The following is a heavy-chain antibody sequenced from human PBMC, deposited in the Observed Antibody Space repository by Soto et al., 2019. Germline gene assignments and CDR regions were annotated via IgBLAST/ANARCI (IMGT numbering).Heavy chain of an antibody. Sequence: QVQLQESGPGLVKPSQTLSLTCTVSGGSISSGDYYWSWIRQPPGKGLEWIGYIYYSGSTYYNTSLKSRVTISVDTSMNQFSLKLSSVTAADTAVYYCARLQDYGGKTVLDYWGQGTLVTVSS. CDR1: GGSISSGDYY. J-gene: IGHJ4*02. V-gene: IGHV4-30-4*01. D-gene: IGHD4-17*01. CDR2: IYYSGST. CDR3: ARLQDYGGKTVLDY.